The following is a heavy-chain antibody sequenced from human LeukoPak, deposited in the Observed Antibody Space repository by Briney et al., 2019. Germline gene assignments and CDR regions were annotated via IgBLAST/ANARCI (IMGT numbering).Heavy chain of an antibody. V-gene: IGHV3-21*01. Sequence: PGGSLRLSCAASGFTFSSYSMNWVRQAPGKGLEWVSSISSSSSYIYYADSVRGRFTIPRDNAKNSLYLQMNSLRAEDTAVYYCARDLGGDYFDYWGQGTLVTVSS. CDR2: ISSSSSYI. D-gene: IGHD1-26*01. CDR3: ARDLGGDYFDY. CDR1: GFTFSSYS. J-gene: IGHJ4*02.